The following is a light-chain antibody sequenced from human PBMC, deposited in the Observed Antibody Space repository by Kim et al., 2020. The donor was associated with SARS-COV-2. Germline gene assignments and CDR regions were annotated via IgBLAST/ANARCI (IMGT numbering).Light chain of an antibody. CDR2: GKN. J-gene: IGLJ1*01. Sequence: LGRTDGNTCQGDSHRSYYASWYQQKPGQAPVLVIYGKNNRPSGIPDRFSGSSSGNTASLTITGAQAEDEADYYCNSRDSSGNHHYVFGTGTKVTVL. CDR3: NSRDSSGNHHYV. CDR1: SHRSYY. V-gene: IGLV3-19*01.